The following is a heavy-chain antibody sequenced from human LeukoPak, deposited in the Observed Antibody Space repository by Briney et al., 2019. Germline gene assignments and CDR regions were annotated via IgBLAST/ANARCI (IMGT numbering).Heavy chain of an antibody. V-gene: IGHV3-7*01. Sequence: GGSLRLSCAASGFTFSTYWMTWVRQAPGKGLGWVANINQDGSEKYYVDSVKGRFTIFRDNAKNSLYLQMDSLRAEDTAVYYCAKDRGRYLDWFQARAEYFQHWGQGTLVTVSS. CDR1: GFTFSTYW. D-gene: IGHD3-9*01. CDR3: AKDRGRYLDWFQARAEYFQH. J-gene: IGHJ1*01. CDR2: INQDGSEK.